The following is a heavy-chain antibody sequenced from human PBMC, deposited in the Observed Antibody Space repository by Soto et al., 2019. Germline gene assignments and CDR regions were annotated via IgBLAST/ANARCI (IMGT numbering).Heavy chain of an antibody. V-gene: IGHV4-30-4*01. CDR3: ASVVNYDDSSGYFVGWGHDY. J-gene: IGHJ4*02. Sequence: QVQRQESGPGLVKPSQTLSLTCTVSGGSISSGDYYWSWIRQPPGKGLEWIGYIYYRGSTYYNPYHESRVTRSVDTSKNKFSLKLSSVTAADTAVYYCASVVNYDDSSGYFVGWGHDYWGQGTLVTVSS. CDR2: IYYRGST. CDR1: GGSISSGDYY. D-gene: IGHD3-22*01.